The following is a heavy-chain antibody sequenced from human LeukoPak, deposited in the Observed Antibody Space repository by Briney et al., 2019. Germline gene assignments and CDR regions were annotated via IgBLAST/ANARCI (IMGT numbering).Heavy chain of an antibody. D-gene: IGHD3-16*01. V-gene: IGHV1-2*02. Sequence: GASVKVSCKASGYTFTGYYMHWVRQAPGQGLEWMGWINPNSGGTNYAQKFQGRVTMTRDTSISTAYMELSRLRSDDTAVYYCARAREGGPVNWFDPWGQGTLVTVSS. J-gene: IGHJ5*02. CDR1: GYTFTGYY. CDR2: INPNSGGT. CDR3: ARAREGGPVNWFDP.